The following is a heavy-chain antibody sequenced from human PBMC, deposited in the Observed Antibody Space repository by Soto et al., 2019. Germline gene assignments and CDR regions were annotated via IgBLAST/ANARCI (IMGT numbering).Heavy chain of an antibody. V-gene: IGHV3-30*18. D-gene: IGHD1-7*01. Sequence: QVQLVESGGGVVQPGRSLRLSCAASGFTFSSYGMHWVRQAPGKGLEWVAVISYDGSNKYYADSVKGRFAISRDNSKNTLYLQMNSLRAEDTVVYYCAKDRSNWNYEGYYYGMDVWCQGTTVTVSS. CDR2: ISYDGSNK. CDR1: GFTFSSYG. J-gene: IGHJ6*02. CDR3: AKDRSNWNYEGYYYGMDV.